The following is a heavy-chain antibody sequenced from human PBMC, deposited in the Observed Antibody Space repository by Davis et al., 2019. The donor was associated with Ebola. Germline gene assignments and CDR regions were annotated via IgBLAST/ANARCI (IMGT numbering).Heavy chain of an antibody. CDR3: AREPTGNYYYFYGMDV. Sequence: GESLKISCTASGFTFGDYAMSWVRQAPGKGLEWVSGIYGGDTHYADSVKGRFTISRDNSKNTLHLQMNSLRVEDTAVYFCAREPTGNYYYFYGMDVWGKGTTVSVSS. D-gene: IGHD1-14*01. J-gene: IGHJ6*04. CDR1: GFTFGDYA. CDR2: IYGGDT. V-gene: IGHV3-53*01.